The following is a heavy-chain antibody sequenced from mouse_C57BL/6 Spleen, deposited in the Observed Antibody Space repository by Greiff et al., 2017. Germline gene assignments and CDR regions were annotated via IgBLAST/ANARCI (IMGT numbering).Heavy chain of an antibody. CDR3: ARGEVTTVGGAMDY. CDR1: GYTFTSYW. D-gene: IGHD1-1*01. J-gene: IGHJ4*01. V-gene: IGHV1-53*01. Sequence: QVQLKESGTELVKPGASVKLSCKASGYTFTSYWMHWVKQRPGQGLEWIGNINPSNGGTNYNEKFKSKATLTVDKSSSTAYMQLSSLTSEDSAVYYCARGEVTTVGGAMDYWGQGTSVTVSS. CDR2: INPSNGGT.